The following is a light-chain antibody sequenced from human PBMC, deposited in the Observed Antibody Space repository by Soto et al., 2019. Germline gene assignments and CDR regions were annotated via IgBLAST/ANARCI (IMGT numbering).Light chain of an antibody. CDR1: SSDVGGYNY. J-gene: IGLJ1*01. CDR3: SSYTSSSTGGV. V-gene: IGLV2-14*01. CDR2: DVS. Sequence: QSALTQPAPVSGSPGQSITISCTGTSSDVGGYNYVSWYQQHPGKAPKLMIYDVSNRPSGVSNRFSGSKSGNTASLTISGLQAEDEADYYCSSYTSSSTGGVFGTGTKLTVL.